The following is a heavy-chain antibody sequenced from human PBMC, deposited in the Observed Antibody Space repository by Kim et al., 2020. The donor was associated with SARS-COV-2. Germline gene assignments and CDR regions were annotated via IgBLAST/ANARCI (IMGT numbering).Heavy chain of an antibody. CDR3: ATGLGRGMDV. D-gene: IGHD1-26*01. V-gene: IGHV3-7*01. CDR2: EK. J-gene: IGHJ6*02. Sequence: EKNYVDSVKGRFTISRDNAKNSLYLQMNSLRAEDTAVYYCATGLGRGMDVWGQGTTVTVSS.